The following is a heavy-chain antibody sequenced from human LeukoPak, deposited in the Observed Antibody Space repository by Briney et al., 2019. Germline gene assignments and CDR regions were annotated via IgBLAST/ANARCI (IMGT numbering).Heavy chain of an antibody. D-gene: IGHD3-22*01. J-gene: IGHJ3*02. CDR1: GFTFSSYA. Sequence: GGSLRLSCAASGFTFSSYAMSWVRQAPGKGLEWVSAISGSGGSTYYADSVKGRFTISRDNSKNTLYLQMNSLRAEDTAVYYCAKDRRTYYYDSSGPYDAFDIWGQGIMVTVSS. CDR3: AKDRRTYYYDSSGPYDAFDI. V-gene: IGHV3-23*01. CDR2: ISGSGGST.